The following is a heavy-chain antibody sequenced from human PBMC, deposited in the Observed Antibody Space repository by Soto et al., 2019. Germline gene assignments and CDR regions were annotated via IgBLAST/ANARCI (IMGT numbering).Heavy chain of an antibody. CDR1: GGSISSSSYY. Sequence: SETLSLTCTVSGGSISSSSYYWGWIRQPPGKGLEWIGSIYYSGSTYYNPSLKSRVTISVDTSKNQFSLKLSSVTAADTAVYYCARSYCSGGSCYPLNWFDPSGQGTLVTVSS. D-gene: IGHD2-15*01. V-gene: IGHV4-39*01. CDR2: IYYSGST. J-gene: IGHJ5*02. CDR3: ARSYCSGGSCYPLNWFDP.